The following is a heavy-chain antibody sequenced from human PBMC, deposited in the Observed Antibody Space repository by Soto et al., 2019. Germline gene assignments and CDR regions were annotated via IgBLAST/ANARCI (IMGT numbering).Heavy chain of an antibody. CDR2: INTYNGNT. V-gene: IGHV1-18*01. J-gene: IGHJ6*02. Sequence: GASVKVSCKASGYTFTTYGITWVRQAPGQGLEWMGWINTYNGNTNCAQKLQGRVTMTTDTSTSTAYMELRSLRSDDTAVYYCAREEVGVTFYYYGMDVWG. D-gene: IGHD3-16*01. CDR3: AREEVGVTFYYYGMDV. CDR1: GYTFTTYG.